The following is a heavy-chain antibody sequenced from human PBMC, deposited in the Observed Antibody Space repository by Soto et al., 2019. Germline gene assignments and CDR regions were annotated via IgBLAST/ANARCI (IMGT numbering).Heavy chain of an antibody. CDR1: GGTFSSYA. D-gene: IGHD3-10*01. V-gene: IGHV1-69*13. Sequence: SVKVSCKASGGTFSSYAISWVRQAPGQGLEWMGGIIPIFGTANYAQKFQGRVTITADESTSTAYMELSSLRSEDTAVYYCAREGALDYYGSGSYYKSAFDIWGQGTMVTVSS. CDR3: AREGALDYYGSGSYYKSAFDI. CDR2: IIPIFGTA. J-gene: IGHJ3*02.